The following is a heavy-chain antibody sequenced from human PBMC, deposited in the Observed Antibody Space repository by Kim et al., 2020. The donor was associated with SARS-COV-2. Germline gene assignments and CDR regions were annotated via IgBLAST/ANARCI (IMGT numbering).Heavy chain of an antibody. J-gene: IGHJ4*02. V-gene: IGHV3-23*01. CDR1: GFTFSSYA. Sequence: GGSLRLSCAASGFTFSSYAMSWVRQAPGKGLEWVSAISGSGGSTYYADSVKGRFTISRDNSKNTLYLQMNSLRAEDTAVYYCAKVFGAVAGVKSSKIDYWGQGTLVTVSS. CDR3: AKVFGAVAGVKSSKIDY. D-gene: IGHD6-19*01. CDR2: ISGSGGST.